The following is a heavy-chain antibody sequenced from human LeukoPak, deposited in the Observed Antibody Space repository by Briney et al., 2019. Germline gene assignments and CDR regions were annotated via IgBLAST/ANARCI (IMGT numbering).Heavy chain of an antibody. D-gene: IGHD3-9*01. J-gene: IGHJ4*02. CDR1: RLAFTGDV. V-gene: IGHV3-23*01. CDR3: AKDGLYFDGSTHTYHFDT. CDR2: ITGDGIHA. Sequence: SLRLSPAASRLAFTGDVMTSVRQAPGKGLDWISGITGDGIHAYYADSVKGRFTISRETSKTTLYLQMHNLRAEDTALYFCAKDGLYFDGSTHTYHFDTWGQGTLVAVSS.